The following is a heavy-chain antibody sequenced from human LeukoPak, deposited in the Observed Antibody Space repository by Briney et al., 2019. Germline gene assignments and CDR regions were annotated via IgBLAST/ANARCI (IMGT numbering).Heavy chain of an antibody. CDR2: IKQDGSEK. CDR3: ARDPGIAVAGNMDYFDY. J-gene: IGHJ4*02. CDR1: GFTFSSYW. V-gene: IGHV3-7*01. Sequence: GGSLRLSCAASGFTFSSYWMSWVRQAPGKGLEWVANIKQDGSEKYYVDSVKGRFTISRDNAKNSLYLQMNSLRAEDTAVYYCARDPGIAVAGNMDYFDYWGQGTLVTVSS. D-gene: IGHD6-19*01.